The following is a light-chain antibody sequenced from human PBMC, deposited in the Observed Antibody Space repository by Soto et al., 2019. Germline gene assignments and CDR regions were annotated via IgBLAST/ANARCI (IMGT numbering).Light chain of an antibody. J-gene: IGKJ1*01. CDR1: QNIRSR. CDR2: DAS. Sequence: DFQMTQSPSTLSASVGDRVTITCRASQNIRSRLAWFQQKPGKAPKLLIYDASSLESGVPQRFSGSGSGTEFPLTISRLQDDDFSNYFLQQYHSYWTFGQGTKVE. CDR3: QQYHSYWT. V-gene: IGKV1-5*01.